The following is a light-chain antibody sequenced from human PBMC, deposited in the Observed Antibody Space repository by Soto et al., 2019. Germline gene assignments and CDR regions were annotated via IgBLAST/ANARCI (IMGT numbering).Light chain of an antibody. CDR2: WAS. CDR3: QQYYNTLWT. V-gene: IGKV4-1*01. CDR1: QSVLYSSNNKNY. Sequence: DIVMTQSPDSLAVSLGERATINCKSSQSVLYSSNNKNYLAWYQQKPGQPPKLLIYWASTRASGVPDRFSGSGSGTDFPLTISSLQAEDVAVYYCQQYYNTLWTFGQGTKVEIK. J-gene: IGKJ1*01.